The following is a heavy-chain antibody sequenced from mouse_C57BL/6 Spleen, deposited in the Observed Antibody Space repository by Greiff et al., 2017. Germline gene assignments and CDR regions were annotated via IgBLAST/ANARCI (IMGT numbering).Heavy chain of an antibody. CDR1: GFTFTDYY. Sequence: EVMLVESGGGLVQPGGSLSLSCAASGFTFTDYYMSWVRQPPGKALEWLGFIRNKANGYTTEYSASVKGRFTISSDNSQSILYLQMNALRAEDSATYYCARYSSLYYFDYWGQGTTLTVSS. CDR3: ARYSSLYYFDY. J-gene: IGHJ2*01. CDR2: IRNKANGYTT. V-gene: IGHV7-3*01. D-gene: IGHD1-1*01.